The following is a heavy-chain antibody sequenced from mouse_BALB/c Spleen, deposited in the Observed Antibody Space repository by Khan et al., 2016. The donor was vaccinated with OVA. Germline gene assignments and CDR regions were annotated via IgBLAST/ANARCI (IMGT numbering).Heavy chain of an antibody. CDR2: INPRSGYT. CDR1: GYTFTSNT. D-gene: IGHD2-14*01. CDR3: ARRTTGYTMDY. Sequence: VQLQESGAELARPGAPVRMSCKASGYTFTSNTMHWVKQRPGQGLEWIGYINPRSGYTNYNQNFKDKATLTADKSSSTAYMQLSSLTSVDSAVYYCARRTTGYTMDYWGQGTSVTVSS. V-gene: IGHV1-4*01. J-gene: IGHJ4*01.